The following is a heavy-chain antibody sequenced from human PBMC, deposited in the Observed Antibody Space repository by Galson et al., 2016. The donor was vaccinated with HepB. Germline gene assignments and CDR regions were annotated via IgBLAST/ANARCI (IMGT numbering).Heavy chain of an antibody. CDR3: ARGWGKYYDSSGYHY. D-gene: IGHD3-22*01. CDR1: GYTFTSYD. V-gene: IGHV1-8*01. J-gene: IGHJ4*02. Sequence: SVKVSCKASGYTFTSYDINWVRQATGQGLEWMGWMNPDSGITGYAQKFQGRVTMARNTSKSTAYMELSSLRFEDTAVYYCARGWGKYYDSSGYHYWGQGTLVTVSS. CDR2: MNPDSGIT.